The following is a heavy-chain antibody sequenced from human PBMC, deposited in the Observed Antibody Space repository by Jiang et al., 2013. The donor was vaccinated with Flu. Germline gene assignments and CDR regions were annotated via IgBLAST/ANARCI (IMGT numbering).Heavy chain of an antibody. V-gene: IGHV3-33*01. CDR1: GFTSSSYG. CDR2: IWYDGNYK. Sequence: VQLVESGGGVVQPGTSLRLSCAASGFTSSSYGMHWVRQAPGKGLEWVAVIWYDGNYKYYADSVKGRFTISRDNSRNTMYLQMNSLRAEDTAVYYCARDWRGVVGHDAFDIWGQGTMVTVSS. CDR3: ARDWRGVVGHDAFDI. D-gene: IGHD2-15*01. J-gene: IGHJ3*02.